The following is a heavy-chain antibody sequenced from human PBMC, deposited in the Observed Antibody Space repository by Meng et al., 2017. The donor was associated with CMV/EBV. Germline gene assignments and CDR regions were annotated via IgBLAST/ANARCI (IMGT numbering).Heavy chain of an antibody. V-gene: IGHV1-2*02. CDR3: ASDLGIVVVSADYYYGMDV. J-gene: IGHJ6*02. D-gene: IGHD2-2*01. CDR2: INPNSGGT. CDR1: GYTFTGYY. Sequence: ASVKVSCKASGYTFTGYYMHWVRQAPGQGLEWMGWINPNSGGTNYAQKFQGRVTMTRDTSISTAYMELSRLRSDDTAVYYCASDLGIVVVSADYYYGMDVWGQGTTVTVSS.